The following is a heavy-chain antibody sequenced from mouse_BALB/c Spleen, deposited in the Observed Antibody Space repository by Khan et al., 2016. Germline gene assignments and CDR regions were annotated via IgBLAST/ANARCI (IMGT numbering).Heavy chain of an antibody. D-gene: IGHD2-3*01. CDR3: ARGWGDY. CDR2: IWGDGST. J-gene: IGHJ4*01. V-gene: IGHV2-6-7*01. Sequence: VQLKESGPGLVAPSQSLSITCTVSGFSLTGYGVNWVRQSPGKGLEWLGLIWGDGSTDYNSALKSRLSISKDNSKSQVFLKMNSLRTDDTARYYWARGWGDYWGQGTSVTVSS. CDR1: GFSLTGYG.